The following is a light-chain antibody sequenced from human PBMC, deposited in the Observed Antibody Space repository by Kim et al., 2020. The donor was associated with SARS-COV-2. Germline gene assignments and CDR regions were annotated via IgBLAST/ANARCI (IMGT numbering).Light chain of an antibody. Sequence: EIVLTQSPGTLSLSPGERATLSCRASHRVSSNYLAWYQQKPGQAPRLLIYGVSSRATGIPDRFSGSGSGTDFTLTIRTLEPEDFAVYYCQQYGSSPVTFGGGTTVDIK. CDR2: GVS. J-gene: IGKJ4*01. CDR1: HRVSSNY. V-gene: IGKV3-20*01. CDR3: QQYGSSPVT.